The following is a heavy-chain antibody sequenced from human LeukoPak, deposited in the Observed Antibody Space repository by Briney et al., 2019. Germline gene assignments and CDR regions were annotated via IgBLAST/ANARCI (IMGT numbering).Heavy chain of an antibody. CDR3: AKDRWLGVFWSGYYTAYFDY. CDR1: GFTFSSYG. V-gene: IGHV3-23*01. Sequence: PGGSLRLSCAASGFTFSSYGMSWVRQAPGKGLEWVSAISGSGGSTYYADSVKGRFTISRDNSKNTLYLQMNSLRAEDTAVYYCAKDRWLGVFWSGYYTAYFDYWGQGTLVTVSS. D-gene: IGHD3-3*01. J-gene: IGHJ4*02. CDR2: ISGSGGST.